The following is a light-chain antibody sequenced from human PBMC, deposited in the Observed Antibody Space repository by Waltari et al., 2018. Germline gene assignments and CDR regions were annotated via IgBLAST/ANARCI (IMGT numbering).Light chain of an antibody. CDR1: DLQGKN. J-gene: IGLJ2*01. CDR3: QSLQSSWTHLGVV. Sequence: SYELTQPPSVSVSPGRTAKLTCHGDDLQGKNAHWYRQKAGQAPLLVIYKDNERPSGMPERFSGSSSGTTVTLTISGVQAEDECVYYCQSLQSSWTHLGVVFGGGTKLTVL. V-gene: IGLV3-25*03. CDR2: KDN.